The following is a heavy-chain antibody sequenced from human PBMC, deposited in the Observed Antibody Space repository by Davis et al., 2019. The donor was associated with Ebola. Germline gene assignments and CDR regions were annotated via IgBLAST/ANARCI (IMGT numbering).Heavy chain of an antibody. CDR3: SRGRPNLNYVPYCIDV. CDR2: INHSGST. V-gene: IGHV4-34*01. Sequence: SETLSLTCAVYGGSFSGYYWSWIRKPPGKGLEWIGEINHSGSTNYNPSLKSRVTISVDTSKNQFSLKLSSVTAADTAVYYCSRGRPNLNYVPYCIDVWGKGTTVTVSP. D-gene: IGHD1-7*01. J-gene: IGHJ6*04. CDR1: GGSFSGYY.